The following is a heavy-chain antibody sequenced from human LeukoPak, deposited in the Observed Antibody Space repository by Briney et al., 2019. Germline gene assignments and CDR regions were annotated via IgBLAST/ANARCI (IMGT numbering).Heavy chain of an antibody. J-gene: IGHJ3*02. Sequence: GGSLRLSCAASGIXFSSYWIHWVRQVPGKGLVWASRINSDGSSTSYADSVTGRFTISRDNAKNTLYLQMNSLRAEDTAVYYCARTLNYAFDIWGQGTMVTVSS. D-gene: IGHD1-7*01. V-gene: IGHV3-74*01. CDR3: ARTLNYAFDI. CDR1: GIXFSSYW. CDR2: INSDGSST.